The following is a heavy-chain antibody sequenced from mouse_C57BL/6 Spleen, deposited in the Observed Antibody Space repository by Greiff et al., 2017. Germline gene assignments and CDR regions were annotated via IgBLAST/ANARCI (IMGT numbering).Heavy chain of an antibody. J-gene: IGHJ2*01. CDR3: ARNYYGGFDY. D-gene: IGHD1-1*02. CDR2: IYPGDGDT. Sequence: VKLQESGPELVKPGASVKISCKASGYAFSSSWMNWVKQRPGKGLEWIGRIYPGDGDTNYNGKFKGKATLTADKSSSTAYMQLSSLTSEDSAVYFCARNYYGGFDYWGQGTTLTVSS. V-gene: IGHV1-82*01. CDR1: GYAFSSSW.